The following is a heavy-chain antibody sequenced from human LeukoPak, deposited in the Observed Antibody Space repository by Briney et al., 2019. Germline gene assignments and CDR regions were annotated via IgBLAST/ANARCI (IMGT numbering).Heavy chain of an antibody. Sequence: VASVKVSCKASGYTFTVYYMHWVRPAPGQGLEWMIWINPNSGGTNYAQKFQGRVTMTRDTSISTAYMELSRLRSDDTAVYYCARGYRRYYDSSGLVYWGQGTLVTVSS. CDR2: INPNSGGT. CDR1: GYTFTVYY. CDR3: ARGYRRYYDSSGLVY. J-gene: IGHJ4*02. V-gene: IGHV1-2*02. D-gene: IGHD3-22*01.